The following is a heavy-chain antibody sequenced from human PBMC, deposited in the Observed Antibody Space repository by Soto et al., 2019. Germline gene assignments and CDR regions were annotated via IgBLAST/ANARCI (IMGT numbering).Heavy chain of an antibody. CDR3: AKDTTPGLMVRGANDAFDI. CDR2: IKQDGSEK. D-gene: IGHD3-10*01. CDR1: GFTFSSYW. Sequence: EVQLVESGGDFVQPGGSLRLSCAASGFTFSSYWMSWVRQAPGKGLEWVANIKQDGSEKYYVDSVKGRSTISRDNAKVSLYLQMNSLRAEGTAVYYCAKDTTPGLMVRGANDAFDIWGQGTMVTVSS. J-gene: IGHJ3*02. V-gene: IGHV3-7*01.